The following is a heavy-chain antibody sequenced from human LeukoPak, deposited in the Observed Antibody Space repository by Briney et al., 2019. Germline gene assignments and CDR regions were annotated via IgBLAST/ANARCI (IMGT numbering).Heavy chain of an antibody. CDR3: AKVVFVVVPAAMDY. Sequence: GGSLRLSCAASGFTFSSYGMHWVRQAPGKGLEWVAFIRYDGSNKYYADSVKGRFTISRDNSKNTLYLQMNSLRAEDTAVYYCAKVVFVVVPAAMDYWGQGTLVTVSS. D-gene: IGHD2-2*01. CDR1: GFTFSSYG. J-gene: IGHJ4*02. CDR2: IRYDGSNK. V-gene: IGHV3-30*02.